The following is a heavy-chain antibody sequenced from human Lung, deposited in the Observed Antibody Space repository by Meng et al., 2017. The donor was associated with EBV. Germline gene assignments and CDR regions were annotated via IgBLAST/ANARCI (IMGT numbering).Heavy chain of an antibody. CDR1: GFAFSDFG. D-gene: IGHD4-23*01. Sequence: VPRVGVGGGVVQAGRARRLSCVSSGFAFSDFGMHWVRQAPGKGLEWVAVIFYDGSMKYYGDSVRGRFTISRDNPKNTVYLQMNGLRTEDTALYYCAKGKPVDYWGRGTLVTVSS. J-gene: IGHJ4*02. V-gene: IGHV3-30*18. CDR3: AKGKPVDY. CDR2: IFYDGSMK.